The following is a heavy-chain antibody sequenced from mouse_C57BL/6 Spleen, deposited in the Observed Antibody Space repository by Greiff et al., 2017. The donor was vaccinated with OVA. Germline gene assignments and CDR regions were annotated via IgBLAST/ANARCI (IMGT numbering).Heavy chain of an antibody. CDR2: IRLKSDNYAT. J-gene: IGHJ2*01. CDR1: GFTFSNYW. CDR3: TTGTYYFDY. D-gene: IGHD4-1*01. V-gene: IGHV6-3*01. Sequence: DVHLVESGGGLVQPGGSMKLSCVASGFTFSNYWMNWVRQSPEKGLEWVAQIRLKSDNYATHYAESVKGRFTISRDDSKSSVYLQMNNLRAEDTGIYYCTTGTYYFDYWGQGTTLTVSS.